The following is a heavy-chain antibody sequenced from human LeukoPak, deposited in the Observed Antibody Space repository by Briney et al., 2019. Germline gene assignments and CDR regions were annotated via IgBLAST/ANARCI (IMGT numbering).Heavy chain of an antibody. CDR1: GGTFSSSA. V-gene: IGHV1-69*05. D-gene: IGHD3-22*01. Sequence: SVKVSCKASGGTFSSSAISWVRQAPGQGFEWMGGIIPIFGTANYAQKFQGRVTITTDESTSTAYMELSSLRSEDTAVYYCSSGHLEDSSGTVFDYWGQGTLVTVSS. CDR2: IIPIFGTA. CDR3: SSGHLEDSSGTVFDY. J-gene: IGHJ4*02.